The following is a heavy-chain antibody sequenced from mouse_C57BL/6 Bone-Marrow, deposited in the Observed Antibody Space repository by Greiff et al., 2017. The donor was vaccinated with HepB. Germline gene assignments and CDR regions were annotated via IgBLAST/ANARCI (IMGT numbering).Heavy chain of an antibody. CDR1: GYSITSDY. Sequence: EVKLEESGPGLAKPSQTLSLTCSVTGYSITSDYWNWIRKLPGNKLEYMGYISYSGSTYYNPSLKSRISITRDTSKNQYYLQLNSVTTEDTATYYCATGGTTTVDYYAMDYWGQGTSVTVSS. D-gene: IGHD1-1*01. V-gene: IGHV3-8*01. J-gene: IGHJ4*01. CDR2: ISYSGST. CDR3: ATGGTTTVDYYAMDY.